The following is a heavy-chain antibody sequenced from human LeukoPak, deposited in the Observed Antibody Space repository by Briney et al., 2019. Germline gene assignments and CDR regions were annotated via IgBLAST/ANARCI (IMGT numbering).Heavy chain of an antibody. CDR1: GYSISSGYY. CDR2: IYHSGST. CDR3: ARGGSYDY. Sequence: SETLFLTCTVSGYSISSGYYRGWIRQPPGKGLEWIGSIYHSGSTYYNPSLKSRVTISVDTSKNQFSLKLSSVTAADTAVYYCARGGSYDYWGQGTLVTVSS. D-gene: IGHD1-26*01. V-gene: IGHV4-38-2*02. J-gene: IGHJ4*02.